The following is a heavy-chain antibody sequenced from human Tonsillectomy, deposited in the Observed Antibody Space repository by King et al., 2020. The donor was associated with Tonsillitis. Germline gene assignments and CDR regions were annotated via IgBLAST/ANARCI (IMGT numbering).Heavy chain of an antibody. CDR2: IYYSGST. Sequence: QLQESGPGLVKSSETLSLTCTVSGVSISSYYWSWIRQPPGKGLEWIGYIYYSGSTNYNPSLKSRVTISVDTSKNQFSLKLNSVTAADTAVYYCARGRLSGWYDDYWGQGTLVTVSS. J-gene: IGHJ4*02. CDR3: ARGRLSGWYDDY. V-gene: IGHV4-59*01. CDR1: GVSISSYY. D-gene: IGHD6-19*01.